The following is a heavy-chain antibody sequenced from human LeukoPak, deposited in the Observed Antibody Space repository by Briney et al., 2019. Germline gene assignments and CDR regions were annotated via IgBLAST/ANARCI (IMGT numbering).Heavy chain of an antibody. CDR3: AKDMGLISDY. CDR2: IWYDGSHK. D-gene: IGHD2-8*01. V-gene: IGHV3-33*06. CDR1: GFTFSSYG. Sequence: PGRSLRLSCAASGFTFSSYGLHWVRQAPGKGLEWVAVIWYDGSHKYYADSVKGRFTISRDNSKNTLYLRMNSLRAEDTAVYYCAKDMGLISDYWGQGTLVTVSS. J-gene: IGHJ4*02.